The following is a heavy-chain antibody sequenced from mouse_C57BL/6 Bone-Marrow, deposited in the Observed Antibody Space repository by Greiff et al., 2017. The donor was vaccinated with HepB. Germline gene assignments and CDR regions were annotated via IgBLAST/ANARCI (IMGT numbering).Heavy chain of an antibody. Sequence: EVKLVESGGGLVQPGGSMKLSCVASGFTFSNYWMNWVRQSPEKGLEWVAQIRLKSDNYATHYAESVKGMFTISRDDSKSSVYLQMNNVRAEDTGIYYCTTGTRYFDVWGTGTTVTVSS. CDR2: IRLKSDNYAT. CDR1: GFTFSNYW. D-gene: IGHD4-1*01. V-gene: IGHV6-3*01. J-gene: IGHJ1*03. CDR3: TTGTRYFDV.